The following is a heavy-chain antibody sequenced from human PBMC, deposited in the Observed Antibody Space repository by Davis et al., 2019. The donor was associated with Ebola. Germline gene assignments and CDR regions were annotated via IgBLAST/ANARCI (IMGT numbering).Heavy chain of an antibody. CDR1: VITFSSYA. CDR2: ISGSGGST. CDR3: ARDADGDYAVYYYYGMDV. D-gene: IGHD4-17*01. Sequence: GESLKISCTDSVITFSSYAMTWVRQAPGKGLEWVSAISGSGGSTYYADSVKGRFTISRDNSKKTLYLQMNSLRAEDTAVYYCARDADGDYAVYYYYGMDVWGQGTTVTVSS. V-gene: IGHV3-23*01. J-gene: IGHJ6*02.